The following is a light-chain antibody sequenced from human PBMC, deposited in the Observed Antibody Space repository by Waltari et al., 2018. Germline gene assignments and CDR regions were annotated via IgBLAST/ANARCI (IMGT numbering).Light chain of an antibody. CDR1: QSVRSN. CDR3: QQYNDWHT. V-gene: IGKV3-15*01. CDR2: GAS. Sequence: ETLMTQSPATLSVSPGERATLSCRASQSVRSNLAWYQQRPGQAPRLLIYGASTRAPGIPARFSGSGSGTEFTLTISSLQSEDFAVYYCQQYNDWHTFGQGTKLEIK. J-gene: IGKJ2*01.